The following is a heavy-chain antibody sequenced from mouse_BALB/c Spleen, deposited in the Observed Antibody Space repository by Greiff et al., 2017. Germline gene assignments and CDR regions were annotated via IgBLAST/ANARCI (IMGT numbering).Heavy chain of an antibody. D-gene: IGHD3-2*01. V-gene: IGHV5-12-2*01. J-gene: IGHJ2*01. CDR2: ISNGGGST. Sequence: EVHLVESGGGLVQPGGSLKLSCAASGFTFSSYTMSWVRQTPEKRLEWVAYISNGGGSTYYPDTVKGRFTISRDNAKNTLYLQMSSLKSEDTAMYYCARHNQDSSGYYFDYWGQGTTLTVSS. CDR3: ARHNQDSSGYYFDY. CDR1: GFTFSSYT.